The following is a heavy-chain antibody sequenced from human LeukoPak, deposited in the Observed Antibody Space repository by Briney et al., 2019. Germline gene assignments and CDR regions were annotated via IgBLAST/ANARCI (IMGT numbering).Heavy chain of an antibody. Sequence: GGSLRLSCSVSGFTFSSYAMHWVRQAPGKGLEYVSAISSGGGSIYYPNSVKGRLSISRDNSKNTLYLQMGSLRPEDMAVYYCAREGGDGGYYDYWGQGTLVTVSS. V-gene: IGHV3-64*01. D-gene: IGHD2-15*01. CDR2: ISSGGGSI. CDR3: AREGGDGGYYDY. J-gene: IGHJ4*02. CDR1: GFTFSSYA.